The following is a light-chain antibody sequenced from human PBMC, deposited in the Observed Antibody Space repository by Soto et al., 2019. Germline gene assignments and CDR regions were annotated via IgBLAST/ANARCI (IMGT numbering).Light chain of an antibody. Sequence: DIQMTQSPSTLSASVGDRVTITCRASQSVSSWLAWYQQKPGKAPKLLIYDASSLESGVPSRFSGSGSGTEFTFTISSLQPDDFASYHCQQYNTYFLTFGGGTKVEIK. CDR1: QSVSSW. CDR2: DAS. J-gene: IGKJ4*01. CDR3: QQYNTYFLT. V-gene: IGKV1-5*01.